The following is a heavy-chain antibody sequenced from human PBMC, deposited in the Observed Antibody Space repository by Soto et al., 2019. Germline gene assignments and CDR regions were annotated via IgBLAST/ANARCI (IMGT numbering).Heavy chain of an antibody. J-gene: IGHJ2*01. CDR2: IWSDGGNE. Sequence: ESGGGVVQPGRSLRLSCTASGFTFSAYGMHWVRQAPGKGLEWVAGIWSDGGNEYYADSVKGRFTISRDNSKNTLSLQMNSPRAEDTAVYYCARPIYIHHWHFDLWGRGTLVTVSS. D-gene: IGHD3-3*01. CDR1: GFTFSAYG. CDR3: ARPIYIHHWHFDL. V-gene: IGHV3-33*01.